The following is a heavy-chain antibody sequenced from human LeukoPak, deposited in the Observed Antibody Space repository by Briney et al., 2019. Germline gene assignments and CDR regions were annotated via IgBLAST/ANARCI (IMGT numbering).Heavy chain of an antibody. J-gene: IGHJ4*02. CDR3: ASSERVGTGTAMAPDY. CDR1: GFTFSSYS. V-gene: IGHV3-21*01. D-gene: IGHD5-18*01. Sequence: GGSLRLSCAASGFTFSSYSMSWVRQAPGKGLEWVSSISSTGTYMYYADSVKGRFTISRDNAKNSLYLQMNSLRAEDTAVYYCASSERVGTGTAMAPDYWGQGTLVTVSS. CDR2: ISSTGTYM.